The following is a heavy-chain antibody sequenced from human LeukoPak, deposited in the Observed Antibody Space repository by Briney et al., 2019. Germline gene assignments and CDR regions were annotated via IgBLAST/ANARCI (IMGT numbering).Heavy chain of an antibody. CDR1: GFTFSSYG. CDR2: ISYDGSNK. D-gene: IGHD3-22*01. Sequence: HPGGSLRLSCAASGFTFSSYGMHWVRQAPGKGLEWVAVISYDGSNKYYADSVKGRFTISRDNSKNTLYLQMNSLRAEDTAVYYCAKDQYYYDSSGYYLFYWGQGTLVTVSS. CDR3: AKDQYYYDSSGYYLFY. J-gene: IGHJ4*02. V-gene: IGHV3-30*18.